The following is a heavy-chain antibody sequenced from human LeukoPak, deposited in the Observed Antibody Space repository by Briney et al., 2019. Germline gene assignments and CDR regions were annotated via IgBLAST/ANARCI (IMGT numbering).Heavy chain of an antibody. J-gene: IGHJ4*02. V-gene: IGHV3-7*01. CDR2: MRQDCSGN. D-gene: IGHD6-19*01. Sequence: GETLRLSCAASGFTFSTDWMNWVRKAPGKGQERVCNMRQDCSGNYYVDSVMGRLMISRENAKNSLYLQMNPLRAEDTAVYYCARGVPSGVDYFGCWGQRTLDTVSS. CDR1: GFTFSTDW. CDR3: ARGVPSGVDYFGC.